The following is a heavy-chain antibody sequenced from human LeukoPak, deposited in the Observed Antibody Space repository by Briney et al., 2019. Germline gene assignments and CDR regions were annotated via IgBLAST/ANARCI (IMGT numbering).Heavy chain of an antibody. D-gene: IGHD4-17*01. CDR1: GYTFTSYG. CDR3: ARDGHYRHFDY. J-gene: IGHJ4*02. CDR2: ISPYNGDT. V-gene: IGHV1-18*01. Sequence: ASVKVSCKASGYTFTSYGISWVRQAPGQGLEWMGWISPYNGDTNYVQKLQDRVTMTTDTSTSTAYMEVRSLRSDGTAVYYCARDGHYRHFDYWGQGTLVTVSS.